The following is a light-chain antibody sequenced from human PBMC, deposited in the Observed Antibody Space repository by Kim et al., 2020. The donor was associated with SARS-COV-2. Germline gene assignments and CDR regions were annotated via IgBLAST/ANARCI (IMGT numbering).Light chain of an antibody. CDR3: GTWDSSLTARV. CDR2: DNN. V-gene: IGLV1-51*01. J-gene: IGLJ2*01. CDR1: NSNVGNNY. Sequence: GRMVSISCSGSNSNVGNNYVSCYRQFPGTAPKLLIYDNNKRPSGIPGRFFGSKSGTSAILAITGLQTGDEADYYCGTWDSSLTARVFGGGTQLTVL.